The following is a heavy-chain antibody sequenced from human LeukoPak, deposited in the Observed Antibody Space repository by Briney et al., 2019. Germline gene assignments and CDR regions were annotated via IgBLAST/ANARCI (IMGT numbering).Heavy chain of an antibody. Sequence: ASVKVSCKASGYTFTDYYMHWVRQAPGQGLEWMGWINPDSGGTNYAQKFQGRVTMTRDTPISTAYMELRRLRPDDTAVYYCARRGSWVPPDYWGQGTLVIVSS. V-gene: IGHV1-2*02. CDR3: ARRGSWVPPDY. J-gene: IGHJ4*02. D-gene: IGHD1-26*01. CDR2: INPDSGGT. CDR1: GYTFTDYY.